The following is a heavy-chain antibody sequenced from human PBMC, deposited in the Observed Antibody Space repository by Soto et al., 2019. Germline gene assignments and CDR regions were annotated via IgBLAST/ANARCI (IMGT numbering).Heavy chain of an antibody. Sequence: GGSLRLSCAASGFTFSDYYMSWIRQAPGKGLEWVSYISSSSSYTNYADSVKGRFTISRDNAKNSLYLQMNSLRAEDTAVYYCARRVVPAAIMYYYYGMDVWGQGTTVTVSS. CDR3: ARRVVPAAIMYYYYGMDV. CDR1: GFTFSDYY. V-gene: IGHV3-11*06. CDR2: ISSSSSYT. J-gene: IGHJ6*02. D-gene: IGHD2-2*02.